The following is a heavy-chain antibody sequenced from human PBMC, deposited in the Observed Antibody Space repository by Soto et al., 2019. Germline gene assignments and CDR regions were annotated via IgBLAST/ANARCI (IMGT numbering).Heavy chain of an antibody. Sequence: GESLKISCKGSGYSLTSYWISWVRQMPGKGLEWMGRIDPSDSYTNYSPSFQGHVTISADKSISTAYLQWSSLKASDTAMYYCARGGAVAVYYYYYGMDVWGQGTTVTVSS. CDR3: ARGGAVAVYYYYYGMDV. D-gene: IGHD6-19*01. CDR1: GYSLTSYW. J-gene: IGHJ6*02. V-gene: IGHV5-10-1*01. CDR2: IDPSDSYT.